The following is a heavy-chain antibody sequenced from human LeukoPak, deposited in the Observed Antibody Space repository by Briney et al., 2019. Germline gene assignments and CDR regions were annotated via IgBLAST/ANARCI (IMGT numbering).Heavy chain of an antibody. V-gene: IGHV3-13*01. CDR2: IGTAGDT. CDR3: ARGRYCSGGSCPESWFDP. Sequence: GGSLRLSCAAAGFTFSSYAMSWVRQATGKGLEWVSAIGTAGDTYYPGSVKGRFTISRENAKNSLYLQMNSLRAGDTAVYYCARGRYCSGGSCPESWFDPWGQGTLVTVSS. CDR1: GFTFSSYA. D-gene: IGHD2-15*01. J-gene: IGHJ5*02.